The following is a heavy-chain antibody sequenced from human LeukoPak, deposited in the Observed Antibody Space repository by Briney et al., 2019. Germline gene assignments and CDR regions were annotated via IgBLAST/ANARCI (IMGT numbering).Heavy chain of an antibody. CDR3: ARDEASRYSSGWYSEDYYYGMDV. CDR1: GYTFTSYG. D-gene: IGHD6-19*01. Sequence: GASVKVSCKASGYTFTSYGISWVRQAPGQGLEWIGWISAYNGNTNYAQKLQGRVTMTTDTSTSTAYMELRSLRSDDTAVYYCARDEASRYSSGWYSEDYYYGMDVWGQGTTVTVS. V-gene: IGHV1-18*01. CDR2: ISAYNGNT. J-gene: IGHJ6*02.